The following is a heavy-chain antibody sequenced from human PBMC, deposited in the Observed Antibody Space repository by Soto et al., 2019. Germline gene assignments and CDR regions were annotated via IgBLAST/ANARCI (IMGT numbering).Heavy chain of an antibody. J-gene: IGHJ4*02. Sequence: EVQLVESGGGLVQPGGSVRLSCAASGFTFSNYWMHWVRQTPGKGLVWVSRVGSDGRGATYADSVKGRFTISRDNAKNTLYLQMDSLRVEDTDMYNCARDGLMHGPDMDQWGQGILVTVSS. CDR2: VGSDGRGA. V-gene: IGHV3-74*01. CDR1: GFTFSNYW. D-gene: IGHD3-16*01. CDR3: ARDGLMHGPDMDQ.